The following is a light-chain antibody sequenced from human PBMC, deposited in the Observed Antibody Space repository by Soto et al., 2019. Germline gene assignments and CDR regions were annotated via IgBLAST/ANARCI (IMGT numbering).Light chain of an antibody. V-gene: IGKV3-11*01. Sequence: ETVSTQSPCTLSLTPGERATLSCRASQSVSGYLAWYQQKPGQAPRLLIYDAFNRAPGVPARFRGSGSGTDFTLTISSLEPEDFSVYYCQQRSNWPITFGQGTRLEIK. CDR1: QSVSGY. CDR3: QQRSNWPIT. J-gene: IGKJ5*01. CDR2: DAF.